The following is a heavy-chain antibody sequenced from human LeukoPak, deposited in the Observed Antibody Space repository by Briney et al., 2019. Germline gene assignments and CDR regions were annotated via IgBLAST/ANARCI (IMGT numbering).Heavy chain of an antibody. CDR2: IHTSGST. V-gene: IGHV4-4*08. CDR3: ARDSGYCNGGSCYVLNGFDI. Sequence: PSETLSLTCTVSGGSISSYYWSWIRQPPGKGLEWIGRIHTSGSTNYNPSLKSRVTISVDTSKNQFSLKLSSVTAADTAVYYCARDSGYCNGGSCYVLNGFDIWGQGTMVTVSS. D-gene: IGHD2-15*01. J-gene: IGHJ3*02. CDR1: GGSISSYY.